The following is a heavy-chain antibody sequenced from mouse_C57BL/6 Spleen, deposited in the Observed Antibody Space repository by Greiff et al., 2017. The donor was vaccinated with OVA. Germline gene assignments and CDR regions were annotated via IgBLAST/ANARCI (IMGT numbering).Heavy chain of an antibody. CDR3: ARHGTTGYFDY. D-gene: IGHD1-1*01. V-gene: IGHV5-15*01. CDR2: ISNLAYSI. J-gene: IGHJ2*01. CDR1: GFTFSDYG. Sequence: EVNVVESGGGLVQPGGSLKLSCAASGFTFSDYGMAWVRQAPRKGPEWVAFISNLAYSIYYADTVTGRFTISRENAKNTLYLEMSSLRSEDTAMYYCARHGTTGYFDYWGQGTTLTVSS.